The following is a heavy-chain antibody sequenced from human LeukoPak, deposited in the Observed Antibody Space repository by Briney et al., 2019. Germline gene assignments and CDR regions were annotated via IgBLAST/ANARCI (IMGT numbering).Heavy chain of an antibody. CDR3: ARDSLCFCDY. J-gene: IGHJ4*02. V-gene: IGHV3-11*05. Sequence: GGSLRLSCAASGFTFSDYYMSWIRQAPGKGLEWVSYISSSSSYTNYADSVKGRFTISRDNAKNSLYLQTNSLTAEDTAVYYCARDSLCFCDYWGQGTLVTVSS. CDR1: GFTFSDYY. D-gene: IGHD2-21*01. CDR2: ISSSSSYT.